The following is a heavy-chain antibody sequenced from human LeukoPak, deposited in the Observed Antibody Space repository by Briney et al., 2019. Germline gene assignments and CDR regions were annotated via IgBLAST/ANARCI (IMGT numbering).Heavy chain of an antibody. CDR3: GRAGFGTAYNRFYYYMDV. CDR2: SFHSGNT. Sequence: SETLSLTCAVSNYPITSDYYWVWLRQPPGQGLEWIGQSFHSGNTLYNPSLKSRVTMSVDTSRSQFSVNLNSVTAADTAVYYCGRAGFGTAYNRFYYYMDVWGKGTTVTVSS. D-gene: IGHD3-16*01. J-gene: IGHJ6*03. V-gene: IGHV4-38-2*01. CDR1: NYPITSDYY.